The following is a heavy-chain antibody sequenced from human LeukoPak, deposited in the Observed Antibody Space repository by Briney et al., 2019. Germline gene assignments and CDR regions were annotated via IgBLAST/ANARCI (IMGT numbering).Heavy chain of an antibody. CDR3: AKVVAGSGWSSFDY. CDR1: GFTFDDYA. Sequence: GGSLRLSCAASGFTFDDYAMHWVRQAPGKGLDWVSGISWNSGSKGYADPVKGRFTISRDNAKNSLYLQMNSLRPDDTALYYCAKVVAGSGWSSFDYWGQGTLVTVSS. J-gene: IGHJ4*02. V-gene: IGHV3-9*01. CDR2: ISWNSGSK. D-gene: IGHD6-19*01.